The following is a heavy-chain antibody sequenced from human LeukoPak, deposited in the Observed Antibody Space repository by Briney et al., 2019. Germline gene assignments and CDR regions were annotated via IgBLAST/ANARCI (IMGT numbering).Heavy chain of an antibody. V-gene: IGHV1-18*01. CDR1: GYTFTSYG. CDR3: ARGPSPYCTNGVCSYYYYYYMDV. D-gene: IGHD2-8*01. J-gene: IGHJ6*03. Sequence: GASVKVSCKASGYTFTSYGISWVRQAPGQGLEWMGWISAYNGNTNYAQKLQGRVTMTTDTSTSTAYMELRSLRSDDTAVYYCARGPSPYCTNGVCSYYYYYYMDVWGKGTTVTVS. CDR2: ISAYNGNT.